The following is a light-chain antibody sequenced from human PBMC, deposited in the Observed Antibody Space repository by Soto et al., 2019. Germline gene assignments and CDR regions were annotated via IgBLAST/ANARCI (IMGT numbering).Light chain of an antibody. J-gene: IGKJ4*01. V-gene: IGKV3-15*01. CDR1: QSIGSN. Sequence: TLSLSPGERATLSCRASQSIGSNLAWYQQKPGQAPRLLIYGASSRATGLPATFSGSGSGTDITLIISSLQSEDCAVYDCQQYNDWPLTFGGGTKVEIK. CDR3: QQYNDWPLT. CDR2: GAS.